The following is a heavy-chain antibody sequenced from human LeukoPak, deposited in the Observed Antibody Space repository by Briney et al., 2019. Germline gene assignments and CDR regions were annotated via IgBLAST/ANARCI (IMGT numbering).Heavy chain of an antibody. D-gene: IGHD3-10*01. CDR1: GGSISGGGYS. J-gene: IGHJ3*02. CDR2: IYHSGST. CDR3: ARAGLLWHDAFDI. Sequence: SETLSLTCAVSGGSISGGGYSWSWIRQPPGKGLEWIGYIYHSGSTHYNPSLKSRVTISVDRSKNQFSLKLSSVTAADTAVYYCARAGLLWHDAFDIWGQGTMVTVSS. V-gene: IGHV4-30-2*01.